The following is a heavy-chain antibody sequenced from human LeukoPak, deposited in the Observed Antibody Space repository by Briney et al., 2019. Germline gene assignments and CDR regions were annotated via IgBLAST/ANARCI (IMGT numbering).Heavy chain of an antibody. J-gene: IGHJ4*01. CDR2: ISAYNGYT. D-gene: IGHD3-22*01. V-gene: IGHV1-18*01. CDR3: ARTTYYYDSSGYYWGPYYFDY. CDR1: GYTFSNYG. Sequence: ASVKVSCKASGYTFSNYGITWVRRAPGQGLEWMGWISAYNGYTSYAQKLQGRVIMTTDTSTSIAYMELRSLSSDDTAVYYCARTTYYYDSSGYYWGPYYFDYWGHGLLVTVSS.